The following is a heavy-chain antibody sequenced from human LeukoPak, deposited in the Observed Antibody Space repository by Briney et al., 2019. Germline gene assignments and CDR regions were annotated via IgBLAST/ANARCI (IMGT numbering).Heavy chain of an antibody. CDR2: ISSSSSYI. V-gene: IGHV3-21*01. CDR1: GFTFSSYS. Sequence: GGPLRLSCAASGFTFSSYSMNWVRQAPGKGLEWVSSISSSSSYIYYADSVKGRFTISRDNAKNSLYLQMNSLRAEDTAVYYCARDWGSGITIFWDYWGQGTLVTVSS. J-gene: IGHJ4*02. CDR3: ARDWGSGITIFWDY. D-gene: IGHD3-9*01.